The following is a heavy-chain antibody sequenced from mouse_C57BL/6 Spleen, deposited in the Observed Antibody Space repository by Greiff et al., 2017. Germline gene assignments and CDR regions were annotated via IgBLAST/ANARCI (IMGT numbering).Heavy chain of an antibody. V-gene: IGHV5-16*01. CDR3: ARGDMGYCDY. Sequence: EVQLQQSEGGLVQPGSSMKLSCTASGFTFSDYYMAWVRQVPEKGLEWVANINYDGSSTYYLDSLKSRFIISRDNAKNTLYLQMSSLKSEDTATDYCARGDMGYCDYWGQGTTLTGAS. D-gene: IGHD1-1*02. CDR1: GFTFSDYY. J-gene: IGHJ2*01. CDR2: INYDGSST.